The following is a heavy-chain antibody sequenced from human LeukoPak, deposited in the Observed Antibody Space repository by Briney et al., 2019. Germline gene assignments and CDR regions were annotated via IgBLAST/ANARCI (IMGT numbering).Heavy chain of an antibody. CDR2: TLYRSKWYN. CDR1: GDSVSSNSAS. Sequence: PSQTLSLTCAISGDSVSSNSASWNWIRQSPSTGLEWLGKTLYRSKWYNDYAVSVKSRITINPDTSKNQFSLQLNSETPEDTAVYYCARSHYYGMDVWGQGTTVTVAS. V-gene: IGHV6-1*01. J-gene: IGHJ6*02. CDR3: ARSHYYGMDV.